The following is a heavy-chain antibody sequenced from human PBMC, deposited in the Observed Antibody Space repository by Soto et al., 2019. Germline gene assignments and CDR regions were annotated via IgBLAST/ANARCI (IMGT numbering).Heavy chain of an antibody. Sequence: QVQLVESGGGVVQPGRSLRLSCGASGFTFRSYAMHWVRQAPGKGLEGVAVISYDGSNQFYRDYLRGRFTISRDNSKNTLYLQINSLRHEDTAVYYCARGDREDIAVVVGVRPGEYGVDVWGQGTTVTVSS. CDR1: GFTFRSYA. CDR2: ISYDGSNQ. V-gene: IGHV3-30-3*01. D-gene: IGHD2-15*01. CDR3: ARGDREDIAVVVGVRPGEYGVDV. J-gene: IGHJ6*02.